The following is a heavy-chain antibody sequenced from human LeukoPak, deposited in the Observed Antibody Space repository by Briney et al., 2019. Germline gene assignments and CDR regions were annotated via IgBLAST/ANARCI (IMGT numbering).Heavy chain of an antibody. CDR1: GGSISSYY. J-gene: IGHJ4*02. Sequence: SETLSLTCTVSGGSISSYYWSWIRQPPGKGLEWIGYIYYSGSTNYNPSLKSRVTISVVTSKNQFSLKLSSVTAADTAVYYCARVGGDIMMTFGGIIVTYYFDYWGQGTLVTVSS. CDR3: ARVGGDIMMTFGGIIVTYYFDY. D-gene: IGHD3-16*02. CDR2: IYYSGST. V-gene: IGHV4-59*01.